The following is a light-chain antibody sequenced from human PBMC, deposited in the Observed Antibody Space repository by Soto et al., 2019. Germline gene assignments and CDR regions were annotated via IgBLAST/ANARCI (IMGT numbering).Light chain of an antibody. CDR1: SSDVDGYNY. V-gene: IGLV2-14*03. J-gene: IGLJ1*01. CDR2: DVS. Sequence: QSVLTQPASVSGSPGQSITISCTGTSSDVDGYNYVSWYQQHPGKAPKLVIYDVSNRPSGVSNRFSGSKSGTTASLTISGLQAEDEDDYYCNSYTTSSTYVFGTGTKLTVL. CDR3: NSYTTSSTYV.